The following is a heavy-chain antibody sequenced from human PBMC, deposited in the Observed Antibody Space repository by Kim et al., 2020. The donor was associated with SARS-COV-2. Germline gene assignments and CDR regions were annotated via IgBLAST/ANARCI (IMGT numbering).Heavy chain of an antibody. Sequence: GGSLRLSCAASGFTFSSYAMHWVRQAPGKGLEWVAVISYDGSNKYYADSVKGRFTISRDNSKNTLYLQMNSLRAEDTAVYYCARLWFVEEVVDYWGQGTL. V-gene: IGHV3-30*04. CDR3: ARLWFVEEVVDY. J-gene: IGHJ4*02. D-gene: IGHD3-10*01. CDR2: ISYDGSNK. CDR1: GFTFSSYA.